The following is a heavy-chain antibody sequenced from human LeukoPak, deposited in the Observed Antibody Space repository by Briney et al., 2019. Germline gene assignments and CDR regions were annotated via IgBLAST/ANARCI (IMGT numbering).Heavy chain of an antibody. V-gene: IGHV4-34*01. D-gene: IGHD3-10*01. J-gene: IGHJ5*02. CDR3: ASKPLRRYYYGSGSYNEP. CDR2: INHSGST. CDR1: GGSFSGYY. Sequence: NASETLSLTCAVYGGSFSGYYWSWNRQPPGKGLEWIGEINHSGSTDYNPSLKSRVTISVDTSKNQFSLKLSSVTAADTAVYYCASKPLRRYYYGSGSYNEPWGQGTLVTVSS.